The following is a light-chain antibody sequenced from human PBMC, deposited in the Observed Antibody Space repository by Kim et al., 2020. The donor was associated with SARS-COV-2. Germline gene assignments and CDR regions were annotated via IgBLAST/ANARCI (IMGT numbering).Light chain of an antibody. CDR1: QSILYSSNNQNY. Sequence: RATIHCKSSQSILYSSNNQNYLRWYQQKPGQPPKLLIYWASTRNSGVPDRFSGSVSGTDFTLTINNLQAEDVAVYYCQQYYSSPYTFGQGTKLEI. V-gene: IGKV4-1*01. J-gene: IGKJ2*01. CDR3: QQYYSSPYT. CDR2: WAS.